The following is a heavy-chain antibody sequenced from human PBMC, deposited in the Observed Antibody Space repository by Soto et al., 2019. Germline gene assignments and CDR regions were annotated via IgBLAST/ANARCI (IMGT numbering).Heavy chain of an antibody. CDR1: GFDFEDFA. CDR2: INSDGTDS. CDR3: AKALYYYDSSPLDH. J-gene: IGHJ4*02. D-gene: IGHD3-22*01. Sequence: PGGSLRPSCAAAGFDFEDFAMHWVRQAPGKCLEWVSLINSDGTDSYYMDSVRGRFTISRDNGKNSLYLQMDRLRPEDTAFYFCAKALYYYDSSPLDHWGQGTLVTVSS. V-gene: IGHV3-43D*04.